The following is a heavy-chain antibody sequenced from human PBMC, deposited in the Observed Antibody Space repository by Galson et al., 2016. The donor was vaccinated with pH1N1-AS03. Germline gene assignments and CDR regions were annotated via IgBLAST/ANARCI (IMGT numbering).Heavy chain of an antibody. J-gene: IGHJ5*02. CDR2: INPDTGNT. D-gene: IGHD3-16*01. CDR3: ARAKGNSKVGGS. CDR1: GYTFSDYY. Sequence: SVKVSCKASGYTFSDYYLHWVRQAPGQGLEWMGWINPDTGNTDFAQKFQGRVTMTRDRSISTGYMELSRLQSDDTAVYYCARAKGNSKVGGSWGQGSLVTVSS. V-gene: IGHV1-2*02.